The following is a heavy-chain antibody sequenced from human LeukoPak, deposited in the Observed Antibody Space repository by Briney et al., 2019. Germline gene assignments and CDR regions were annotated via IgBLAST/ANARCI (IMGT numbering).Heavy chain of an antibody. CDR3: ASSDSSSWYVRVVYYVY. Sequence: PSETLSLTCAVSGGSISSGGYSWSWIRQPPGKGLEWIGYIYHSGSTYYNPSLKSRVTISVDRSKNQFSLKLSSVTAADTAVYYCASSDSSSWYVRVVYYVYWGQGTLVTVSS. CDR1: GGSISSGGYS. D-gene: IGHD6-13*01. J-gene: IGHJ4*02. CDR2: IYHSGST. V-gene: IGHV4-30-2*01.